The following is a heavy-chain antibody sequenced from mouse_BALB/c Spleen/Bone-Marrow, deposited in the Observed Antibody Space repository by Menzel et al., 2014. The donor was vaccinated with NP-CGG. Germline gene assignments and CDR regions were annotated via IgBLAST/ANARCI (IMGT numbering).Heavy chain of an antibody. CDR1: GFSFTGYT. CDR2: INPYNGGT. CDR3: ARADYYFDY. V-gene: IGHV1-18*01. Sequence: VQLQQSGPELVKPGASMKISCKASGFSFTGYTMNWVKQSHGKNPEWIGLINPYNGGTSYNLKFKGKATLTVDKSFSTAYMELLSLTSEDSAVYYCARADYYFDYWGQGTTLTVSS. J-gene: IGHJ2*01.